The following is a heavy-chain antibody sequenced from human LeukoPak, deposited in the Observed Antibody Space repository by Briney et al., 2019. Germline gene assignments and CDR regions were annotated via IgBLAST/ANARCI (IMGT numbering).Heavy chain of an antibody. CDR2: IWYDGNNK. D-gene: IGHD3-9*01. CDR1: GFTFSSYE. J-gene: IGHJ4*02. CDR3: ARSTSSEYDIYHFDY. V-gene: IGHV3-33*08. Sequence: SLRLSCAASGFTFSSYEMNWVRQAPGKGLEWVAVIWYDGNNKYYADSVKGRFTISRDNSKNTLYLQMNSLRAEDTAVYYCARSTSSEYDIYHFDYWGQGTLVTVSS.